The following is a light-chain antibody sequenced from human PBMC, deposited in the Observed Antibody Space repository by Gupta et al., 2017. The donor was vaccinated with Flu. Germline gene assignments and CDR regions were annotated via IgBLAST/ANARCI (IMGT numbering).Light chain of an antibody. CDR3: RQSLQTPRT. V-gene: IGKV2-28*01. J-gene: IGKJ2*02. Sequence: GTPGEPASISCRSSQSRLHNNGNNYLNWYRHRPGQSPQLLIYLASNRASGVPGRFSGSGSGTDFTLKISRVEAEDVGVYYCRQSLQTPRTCGQGTKLEIK. CDR1: QSRLHNNGNNY. CDR2: LAS.